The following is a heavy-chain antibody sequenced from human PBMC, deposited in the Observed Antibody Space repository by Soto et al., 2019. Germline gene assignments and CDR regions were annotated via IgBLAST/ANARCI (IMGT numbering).Heavy chain of an antibody. Sequence: LRLSCTASGFTFGDYAMSWFRQAPGKGLEWVGFIRSKAYGGTTEYAASVKGRFTISRDDSKSIAYLQMNSLKTEDTAVYYCTRPPPDIVVVVAATDYWGQGTLVTVSS. V-gene: IGHV3-49*03. D-gene: IGHD2-15*01. CDR1: GFTFGDYA. CDR2: IRSKAYGGTT. CDR3: TRPPPDIVVVVAATDY. J-gene: IGHJ4*02.